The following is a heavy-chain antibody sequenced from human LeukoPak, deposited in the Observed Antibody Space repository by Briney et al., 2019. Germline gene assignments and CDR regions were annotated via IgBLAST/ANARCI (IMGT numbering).Heavy chain of an antibody. V-gene: IGHV3-7*03. Sequence: GGSLRLSCAASGFTFSNYYMSWIRQAPGKGLEWVANIKQDGSEKYYVDSVKGRFTISRDNAKNSLYLQMNSLRAEDTAVYYCAYGSGRHSCPDYWGQGTLVTVSS. D-gene: IGHD3-10*01. CDR2: IKQDGSEK. J-gene: IGHJ4*02. CDR1: GFTFSNYY. CDR3: AYGSGRHSCPDY.